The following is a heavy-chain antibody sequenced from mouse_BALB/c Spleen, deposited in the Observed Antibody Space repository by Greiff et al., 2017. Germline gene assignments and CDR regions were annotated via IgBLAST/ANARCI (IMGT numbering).Heavy chain of an antibody. J-gene: IGHJ4*01. CDR2: IRSKSNNYAT. CDR3: ATAGVDY. D-gene: IGHD3-1*01. CDR1: GFTFNTYA. V-gene: IGHV10-1*02. Sequence: EVKLMESGGGLVQPKGSLKLSCAASGFTFNTYAMNWVRQAPGKGLEWVARIRSKSNNYATYYADSVKDRFTISRDDSQSMLYLQMNNLKTEDTAMYYCATAGVDYWGQGTSVTVSS.